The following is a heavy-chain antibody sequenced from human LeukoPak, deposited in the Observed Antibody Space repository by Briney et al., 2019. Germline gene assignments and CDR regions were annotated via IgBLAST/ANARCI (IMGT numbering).Heavy chain of an antibody. D-gene: IGHD2-15*01. Sequence: GGSLRLSCAASGFTFSRSEMNWVRQAPGKGLEWVAVISYDGSNKYYADSVKGRFTISRDNSKNTLYLRMNSLRAEDTAVYYCARVGEVVAVTSYFDYWGQGTLVTVSS. J-gene: IGHJ4*02. CDR2: ISYDGSNK. CDR3: ARVGEVVAVTSYFDY. CDR1: GFTFSRSE. V-gene: IGHV3-30*04.